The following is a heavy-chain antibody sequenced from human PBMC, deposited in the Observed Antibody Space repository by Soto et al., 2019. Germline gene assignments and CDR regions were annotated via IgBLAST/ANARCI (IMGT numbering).Heavy chain of an antibody. Sequence: QPGGSLRLSCAASGFTFSSYAMSWVRQAPGKGLEWVSAISGSGGSTYYADSVKGRFTIARDNSKNTLYLQINSLRTEDTAVYYCAKDGYSYDLVDAFDIWGQGTMVTVSS. CDR2: ISGSGGST. CDR1: GFTFSSYA. V-gene: IGHV3-23*01. D-gene: IGHD5-18*01. J-gene: IGHJ3*02. CDR3: AKDGYSYDLVDAFDI.